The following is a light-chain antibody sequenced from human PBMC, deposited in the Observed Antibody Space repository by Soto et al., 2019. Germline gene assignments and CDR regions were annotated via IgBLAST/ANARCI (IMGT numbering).Light chain of an antibody. V-gene: IGLV2-8*01. Sequence: QSALTQPPSASGSPGQSVTISCAGTSSDVGGYNFVSWYQQHPGKVPKLMIYEVIKRPSVVPDRFSGSKSGNTASLTVSGLHAEDEADYYCSSYSGSDNFVVFGGGTKRTVL. CDR1: SSDVGGYNF. CDR2: EVI. J-gene: IGLJ2*01. CDR3: SSYSGSDNFVV.